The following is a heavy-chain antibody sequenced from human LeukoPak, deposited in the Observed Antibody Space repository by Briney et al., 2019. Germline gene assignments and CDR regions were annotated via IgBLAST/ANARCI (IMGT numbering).Heavy chain of an antibody. D-gene: IGHD3-10*01. Sequence: GGSLRLSCAASGFTFSSYAMSWVRQAPGKGLEWVSAISGSGGSTYYADSVKGRFTISRDNSKNTLYLQMNGLRAEDTAVYYCAKGEFHPHDFDIWGQGTMVTVSS. CDR3: AKGEFHPHDFDI. J-gene: IGHJ3*02. CDR1: GFTFSSYA. CDR2: ISGSGGST. V-gene: IGHV3-23*01.